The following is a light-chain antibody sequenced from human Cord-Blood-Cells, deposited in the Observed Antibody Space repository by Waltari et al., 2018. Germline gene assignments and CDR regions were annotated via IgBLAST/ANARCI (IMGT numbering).Light chain of an antibody. V-gene: IGLV2-23*01. CDR1: SSDVGSYNL. J-gene: IGLJ1*01. Sequence: QSALTQPASVSGSPGQSITISCTGTSSDVGSYNLVSWYQQHPGKAPKLMIYEGSKRPSGVSISFAGSKSGNTASLTISGLQAEDEADYYCCSYAGSSTYVFGTWTKVTVL. CDR2: EGS. CDR3: CSYAGSSTYV.